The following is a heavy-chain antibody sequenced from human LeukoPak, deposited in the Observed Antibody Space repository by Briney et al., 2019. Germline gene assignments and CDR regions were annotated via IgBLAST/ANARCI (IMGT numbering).Heavy chain of an antibody. V-gene: IGHV3-74*01. CDR3: ARGGDYKNDY. D-gene: IGHD4-17*01. CDR2: INGAGSSI. Sequence: GGSLRLTCAASGFTFSSYWMHWVRQTPGKGLVWVSRINGAGSSISYADSVKGRVTISRDNAKNTLYLQMNNLRAEDTAVYYCARGGDYKNDYWGQGTLVTVSS. CDR1: GFTFSSYW. J-gene: IGHJ4*02.